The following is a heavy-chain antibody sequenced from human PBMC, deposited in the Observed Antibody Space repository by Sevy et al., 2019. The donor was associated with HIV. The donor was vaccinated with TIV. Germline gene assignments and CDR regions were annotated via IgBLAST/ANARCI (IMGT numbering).Heavy chain of an antibody. D-gene: IGHD1-26*01. V-gene: IGHV3-23*01. CDR3: AKSGRVYYYYMDV. J-gene: IGHJ6*03. CDR1: GLTFSSYA. Sequence: GGSLRLSCTASGLTFSSYAMSWVRQAPGKGLEWVSGISGSGGSTHYADSVKGRFTISRDNSKNTLYLQMNSLRAEDTAVYYCAKSGRVYYYYMDVWGKGTTVTVSS. CDR2: ISGSGGST.